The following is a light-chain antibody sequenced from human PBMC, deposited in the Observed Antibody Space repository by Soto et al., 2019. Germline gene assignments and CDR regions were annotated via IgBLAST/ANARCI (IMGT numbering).Light chain of an antibody. CDR1: SSDVGNYNL. Sequence: QSALTQPASVSGSPGQSITISCTGTSSDVGNYNLVSWYQQHPGKAPKLMIYEGSKRPSGVSNRFSGSKSGNTASLTISGLQAEDEADYYCCSYASSSTLVFGGGTKLTVL. V-gene: IGLV2-23*01. J-gene: IGLJ2*01. CDR2: EGS. CDR3: CSYASSSTLV.